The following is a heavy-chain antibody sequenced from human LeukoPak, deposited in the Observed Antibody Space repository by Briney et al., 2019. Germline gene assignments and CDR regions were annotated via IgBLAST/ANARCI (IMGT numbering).Heavy chain of an antibody. CDR3: ARAPVDTAMVVFDY. CDR2: IYYSGST. D-gene: IGHD5-18*01. CDR1: GGSISSNSYY. J-gene: IGHJ4*02. Sequence: PSETLSLTCTVSGGSISSNSYYWGWIRQPPGKGLEWIGNIYYSGSTNYNPSLKSRVTISVDTSKNQFSLKLSSVTAADTAVYYCARAPVDTAMVVFDYWGQGTLVTVSS. V-gene: IGHV4-39*07.